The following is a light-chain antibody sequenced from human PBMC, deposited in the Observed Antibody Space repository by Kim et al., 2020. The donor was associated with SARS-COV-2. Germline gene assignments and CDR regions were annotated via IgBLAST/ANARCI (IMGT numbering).Light chain of an antibody. CDR1: SSNIGSNT. Sequence: QSVLTQPPSASGTPGQRVTISCSGSSSNIGSNTVNWYQQLPGTAPKLLIYSNNQRPSGVPDRFSGSTSGTSASLAISGLQSEDEADYYCAAWDDSLNGNWVFGGGTKLTVL. CDR2: SNN. CDR3: AAWDDSLNGNWV. V-gene: IGLV1-44*01. J-gene: IGLJ3*02.